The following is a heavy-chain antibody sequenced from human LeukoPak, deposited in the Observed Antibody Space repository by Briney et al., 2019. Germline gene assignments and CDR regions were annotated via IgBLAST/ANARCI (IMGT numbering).Heavy chain of an antibody. V-gene: IGHV3-7*01. CDR3: ARDGNKKLGFDS. Sequence: PGGSLRLSCAASGFTLSSIWMSWVRQAPGEGLEWVANIKQDGSDKKYVDSVKGRSTISRDNAKNSLSLQMNSLRAEDTAVYYCARDGNKKLGFDSWGQGTLVTVPS. D-gene: IGHD2/OR15-2a*01. CDR2: IKQDGSDK. CDR1: GFTLSSIW. J-gene: IGHJ4*02.